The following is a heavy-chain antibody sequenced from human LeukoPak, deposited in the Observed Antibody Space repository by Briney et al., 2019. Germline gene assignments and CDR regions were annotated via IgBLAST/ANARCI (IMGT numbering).Heavy chain of an antibody. CDR2: IYSGGST. D-gene: IGHD2-2*01. J-gene: IGHJ3*02. CDR1: GFTVSSNY. CDR3: ARRSVVVPAATGPGAFDI. Sequence: PGGSLRLSCAASGFTVSSNYMSWVRQAPGKGLEWVSVIYSGGSTYYADSVKGRFTISRDNSKNTLYLQMNSLRAEDTAVYYCARRSVVVPAATGPGAFDIWGQGIMVTVSS. V-gene: IGHV3-53*01.